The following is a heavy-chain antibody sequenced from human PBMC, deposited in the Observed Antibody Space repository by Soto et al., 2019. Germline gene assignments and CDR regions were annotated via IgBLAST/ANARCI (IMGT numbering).Heavy chain of an antibody. CDR3: ARVGETGMSYGWFDP. CDR2: IYTSGST. CDR1: GGSISSYY. J-gene: IGHJ5*02. Sequence: RSLTCTVSGGSISSYYWSWIRQPAGKGLEWIGRIYTSGSTNYNPSLKSRVTMSVDTSKNQFSLKLSSVTAADTAVYYCARVGETGMSYGWFDPWGQGTLVTVSS. V-gene: IGHV4-4*07. D-gene: IGHD1-1*01.